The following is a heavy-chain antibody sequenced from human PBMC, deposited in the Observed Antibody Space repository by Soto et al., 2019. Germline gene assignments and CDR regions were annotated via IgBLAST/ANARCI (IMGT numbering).Heavy chain of an antibody. CDR1: GFTFSSYA. V-gene: IGHV3-30*04. CDR3: AKDRRRAVAGTYYYYYGMDV. Sequence: GGSLRLSCAASGFTFSSYAMHWVRQAPGKGLEWVAVISYDGSNKYYADSVKGRFTISRDNSKNTLYLQMNSLRAEDTAVYYCAKDRRRAVAGTYYYYYGMDVWGQGTTVTVSS. J-gene: IGHJ6*02. CDR2: ISYDGSNK. D-gene: IGHD6-19*01.